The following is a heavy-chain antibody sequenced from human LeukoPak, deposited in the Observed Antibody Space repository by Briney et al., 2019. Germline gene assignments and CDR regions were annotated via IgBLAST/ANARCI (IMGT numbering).Heavy chain of an antibody. CDR2: IIPIFGTT. CDR1: GGTFSSYA. CDR3: ARQYSSGWYVNFDY. J-gene: IGHJ4*02. V-gene: IGHV1-69*13. D-gene: IGHD6-19*01. Sequence: ASVKVSCKASGGTFSSYAISWVRQAPEQGLEWMGGIIPIFGTTNYAQKFQGRVTIAADESTSTAYMELSSLRSEDTAVYYCARQYSSGWYVNFDYWGQGTLVTVSS.